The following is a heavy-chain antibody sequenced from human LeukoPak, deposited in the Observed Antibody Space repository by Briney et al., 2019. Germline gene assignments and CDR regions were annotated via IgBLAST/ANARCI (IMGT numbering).Heavy chain of an antibody. CDR3: ARDPGGYVDYYYYYYGMDV. CDR2: INPNSGGT. J-gene: IGHJ6*02. V-gene: IGHV1-2*02. CDR1: GYTFTGYY. D-gene: IGHD5-12*01. Sequence: GASGKVSCKAAGYTFTGYYMHWVRQAPGQGLEWMGWINPNSGGTNYAQKFQGRVTMTTDTSISTAYMELSRLRSDDTAVYYCARDPGGYVDYYYYYYGMDVWGQGTTVTVSS.